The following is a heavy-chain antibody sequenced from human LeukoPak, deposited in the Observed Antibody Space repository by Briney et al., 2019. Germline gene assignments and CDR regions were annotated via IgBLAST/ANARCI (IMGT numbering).Heavy chain of an antibody. J-gene: IGHJ4*02. CDR1: GFTFISYA. CDR2: ISWDGGST. D-gene: IGHD3-9*01. V-gene: IGHV3-43D*04. CDR3: AKGNDWYFDY. Sequence: QPGGSLRLSCAASGFTFISYAMPWVRQAPGKGLGWVSLISWDGGSTYYADSVKGRFTISRDNSKNSLYLQMNSLRAEDTALYYCAKGNDWYFDYWGQGTLVTVSS.